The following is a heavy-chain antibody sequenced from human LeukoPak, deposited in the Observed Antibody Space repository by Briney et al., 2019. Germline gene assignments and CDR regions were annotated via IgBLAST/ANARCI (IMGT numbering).Heavy chain of an antibody. Sequence: SISSTVSGGSITSYYWSWIRQPPGKGLEWIGYIYYSGNTDYNPSLKSRVTISVDTSKNQFSLRLSSVTATDTAVYYCARRLHRNSENYFDYWGQGTLVTVSS. CDR3: ARRLHRNSENYFDY. CDR2: IYYSGNT. J-gene: IGHJ4*02. CDR1: GGSITSYY. D-gene: IGHD4-23*01. V-gene: IGHV4-59*08.